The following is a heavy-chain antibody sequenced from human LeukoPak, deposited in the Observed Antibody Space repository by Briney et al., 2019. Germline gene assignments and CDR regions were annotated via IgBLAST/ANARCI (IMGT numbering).Heavy chain of an antibody. D-gene: IGHD3-16*01. CDR2: ITGGGSTT. J-gene: IGHJ4*02. Sequence: GGSLRLSCAASGFTFSNYAMSWVRQAPGKGLEWVSPITGGGSTTYYADSVKGRFTISRDNSKNTLYLQMNSLRAEDTAVYYCAKHGPGGYFDYWGQGTLVTVSS. V-gene: IGHV3-23*01. CDR1: GFTFSNYA. CDR3: AKHGPGGYFDY.